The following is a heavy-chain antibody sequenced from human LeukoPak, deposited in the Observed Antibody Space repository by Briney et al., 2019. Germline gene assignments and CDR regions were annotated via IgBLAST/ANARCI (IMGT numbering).Heavy chain of an antibody. D-gene: IGHD1-1*01. V-gene: IGHV3-23*01. CDR1: GFTFRSYA. CDR3: AKDSQLSPAFDI. Sequence: GGSLRLSXAASGFTFRSYAMSWVRQAPGKGLEWVSAISGSGGSTYYADSVKGRFTISRDNSKNTLYLQMNSLRAKDTAVYYCAKDSQLSPAFDIWGQGTMVTVSS. J-gene: IGHJ3*02. CDR2: ISGSGGST.